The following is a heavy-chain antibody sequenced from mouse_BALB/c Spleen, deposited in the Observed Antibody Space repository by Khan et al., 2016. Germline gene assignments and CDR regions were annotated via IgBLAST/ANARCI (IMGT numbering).Heavy chain of an antibody. CDR2: IYPGSGST. V-gene: IGHV1-77*01. CDR3: ARALDY. J-gene: IGHJ2*01. CDR1: GYTFTDYV. Sequence: QVQLKQSGPELVKPGASVKMSCKASGYTFTDYVISWVKQRTGQGLEWSGEIYPGSGSTYYNEKFKGKATLTADKSSNTAYMQLSSLTAEDSAVYFCARALDYWGQGTTLTVSS.